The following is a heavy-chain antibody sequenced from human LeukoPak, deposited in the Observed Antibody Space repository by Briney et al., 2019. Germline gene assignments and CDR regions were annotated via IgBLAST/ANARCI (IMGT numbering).Heavy chain of an antibody. J-gene: IGHJ4*02. CDR1: TFTLNNYW. CDR3: GSRAGYTGSWSAFDY. D-gene: IGHD6-13*01. V-gene: IGHV3-7*05. Sequence: GGSLRLSCTASTFTLNNYWMSWVRQAPGKGLEWVANIKQDGSEKYYVDSVKGRFTISRDNAKNSLYLQMNSLRAEDTAVYYCGSRAGYTGSWSAFDYWGQGTLVTVSS. CDR2: IKQDGSEK.